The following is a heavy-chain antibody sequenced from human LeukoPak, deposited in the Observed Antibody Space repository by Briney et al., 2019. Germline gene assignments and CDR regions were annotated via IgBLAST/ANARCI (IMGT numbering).Heavy chain of an antibody. CDR2: ISSSSSYI. CDR3: AIYDFGY. J-gene: IGHJ4*02. V-gene: IGHV3-21*01. CDR1: GFTFSNYG. D-gene: IGHD5/OR15-5a*01. Sequence: KTGGSLRLSCAASGFTFSNYGMHWVRQAPGKGLEWVSSISSSSSYIYYADSVKGRFTISRDNAKNSLYLQMNSLRAEDTAVYYCAIYDFGYWGQGTLVTVSS.